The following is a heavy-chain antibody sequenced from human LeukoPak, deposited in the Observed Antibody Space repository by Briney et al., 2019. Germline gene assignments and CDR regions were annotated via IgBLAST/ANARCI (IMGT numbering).Heavy chain of an antibody. CDR2: ISGSGDTT. V-gene: IGHV3-23*01. D-gene: IGHD3-16*02. CDR3: AAPSTVTDY. J-gene: IGHJ4*02. CDR1: GFTFSSYS. Sequence: GGSLRLSCAASGFTFSSYSMSWVRQAPGKGLEWVSAISGSGDTTYYADSVKGRFTISRDNSKNTLYLQMNSLRVEDTAVYYCAAPSTVTDYWGQETLVTVSS.